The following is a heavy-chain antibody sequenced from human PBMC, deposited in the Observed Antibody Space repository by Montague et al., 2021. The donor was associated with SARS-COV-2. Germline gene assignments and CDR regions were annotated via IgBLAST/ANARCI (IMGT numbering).Heavy chain of an antibody. V-gene: IGHV3-74*01. CDR3: ARSLISMTSLIAY. J-gene: IGHJ4*02. CDR2: INSDGSIT. Sequence: SLRLSCAASGFIFSSYWMHWVRQAPGKGLVWVSRINSDGSITDYADSVKGRFTISRDNSKNTLYLQMNSLRADDTAVYYCARSLISMTSLIAYWGQGTLLTVSS. D-gene: IGHD3-22*01. CDR1: GFIFSSYW.